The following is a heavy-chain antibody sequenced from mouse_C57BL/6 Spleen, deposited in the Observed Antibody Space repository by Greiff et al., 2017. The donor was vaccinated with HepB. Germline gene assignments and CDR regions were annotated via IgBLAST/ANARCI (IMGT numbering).Heavy chain of an antibody. J-gene: IGHJ4*01. Sequence: EVMLVESGGGLVQSGRSLRLSCATSGFTFSDFYMEWVRQAPGKGLEWIAASRNKANDYTTEYSASVKGRFIVSRDTSQSILYLQMNALRAEDTAIYYCARDETTGGMDYWGQGTSVTVSS. V-gene: IGHV7-1*01. CDR2: SRNKANDYTT. CDR1: GFTFSDFY. CDR3: ARDETTGGMDY.